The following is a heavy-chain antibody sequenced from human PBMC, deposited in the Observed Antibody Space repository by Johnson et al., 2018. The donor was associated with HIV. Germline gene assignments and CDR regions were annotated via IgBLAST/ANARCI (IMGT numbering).Heavy chain of an antibody. CDR3: AKEDPWRRAFDI. CDR1: GFTFSSYG. D-gene: IGHD1-1*01. V-gene: IGHV3-30*18. Sequence: VQLVESGGGVVQPGRSLIVSCAASGFTFSSYGMHWVRQAPGKGLEWVAVTSNDGSNKYYADSVKGRFTIYRDNFKNTLYLQMNGLRPEDTAVYYCAKEDPWRRAFDIWGQGTVVTVSS. CDR2: TSNDGSNK. J-gene: IGHJ3*02.